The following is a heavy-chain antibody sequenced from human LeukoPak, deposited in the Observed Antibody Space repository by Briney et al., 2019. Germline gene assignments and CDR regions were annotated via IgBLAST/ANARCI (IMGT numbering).Heavy chain of an antibody. Sequence: SETLSLTCTVSGGSISSYYWSWIRQPPGKRLEWIGYIYYSGSTNYNPSLKSRVTISVDTSKNQFSLKLSSVTAADTAVYYCARDPVVPATSMQFDWYFDLWGRGTLVTVSS. CDR2: IYYSGST. V-gene: IGHV4-59*12. CDR3: ARDPVVPATSMQFDWYFDL. J-gene: IGHJ2*01. D-gene: IGHD2-21*02. CDR1: GGSISSYY.